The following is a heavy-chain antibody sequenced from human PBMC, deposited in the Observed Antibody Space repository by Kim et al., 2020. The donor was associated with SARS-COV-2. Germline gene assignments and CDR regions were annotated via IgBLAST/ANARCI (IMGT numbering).Heavy chain of an antibody. Sequence: GGSLRLSCAASGFTFSSYGMHWVRQAPGKGLEWVAVISYDGSNKYYADSVKGRFTISRDNSKNTLYLQMNSLRAEDTAVYYCAKDIGGSGGITMIVEWGQGTLVTVSS. CDR1: GFTFSSYG. V-gene: IGHV3-30*18. CDR2: ISYDGSNK. J-gene: IGHJ4*02. CDR3: AKDIGGSGGITMIVE. D-gene: IGHD3-22*01.